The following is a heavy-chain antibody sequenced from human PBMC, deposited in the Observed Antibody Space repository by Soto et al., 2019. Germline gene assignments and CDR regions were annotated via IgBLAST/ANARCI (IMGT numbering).Heavy chain of an antibody. CDR2: IKSKTDGGTT. V-gene: IGHV3-15*01. J-gene: IGHJ3*02. D-gene: IGHD2-15*01. Sequence: GGSLRLSCAASGFTFSNAWMSWVRQAPGKGLEWVGRIKSKTDGGTTDYAAPVKGRFTISRDDSKNTLYLQMNSLKTEDTAVYYCTTDLIMVAAATDAFDIWGQGTMVTVS. CDR3: TTDLIMVAAATDAFDI. CDR1: GFTFSNAW.